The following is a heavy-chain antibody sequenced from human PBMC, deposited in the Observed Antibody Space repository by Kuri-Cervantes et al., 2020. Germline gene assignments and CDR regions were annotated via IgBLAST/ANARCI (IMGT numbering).Heavy chain of an antibody. J-gene: IGHJ5*02. CDR1: GYTFTTYF. CDR2: INPSSGSK. Sequence: ASVKVSCKASGYTFTTYFIHWVRQAPGQGLEWMGLINPSSGSKSYAQRFQGRVSMTRDTSTSTVYMEMSRLTSEDTAMYFCARDGCDIDGCYSTWFDPWGQGTLVTVSS. CDR3: ARDGCDIDGCYSTWFDP. V-gene: IGHV1-46*01. D-gene: IGHD2-15*01.